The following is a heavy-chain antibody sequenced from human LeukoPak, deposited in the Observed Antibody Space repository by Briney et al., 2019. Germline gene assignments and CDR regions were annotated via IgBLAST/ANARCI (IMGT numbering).Heavy chain of an antibody. CDR2: INLDGSTT. CDR1: GFTFSNYW. CDR3: ARDKTVSALRRDYMDA. V-gene: IGHV3-74*01. Sequence: PGGSLRLSCVASGFTFSNYWMHWVRQVPGKGLVWVSRINLDGSTTTYADSVKGRFTISRDNAKNTLYLQMNSLRAEDTALYYCARDKTVSALRRDYMDAWGKGTTVTVSS. J-gene: IGHJ6*03. D-gene: IGHD4-17*01.